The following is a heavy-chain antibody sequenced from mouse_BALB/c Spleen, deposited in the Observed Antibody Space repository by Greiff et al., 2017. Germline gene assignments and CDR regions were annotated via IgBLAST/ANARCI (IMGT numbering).Heavy chain of an antibody. Sequence: EVKLVESGGGLVKPGGSLKLSCAASGFAFSSYDMSWVRQTPEKRLEWVAYISSGGGSTYYPDTVKGRFTISRDNAKNTLYLQMSSLKSEDTAMYYCARPGRPFYDMDYWGQGTTVTVSS. CDR3: ARPGRPFYDMDY. D-gene: IGHD2-12*01. CDR1: GFAFSSYD. CDR2: ISSGGGST. V-gene: IGHV5-12-1*01. J-gene: IGHJ4*01.